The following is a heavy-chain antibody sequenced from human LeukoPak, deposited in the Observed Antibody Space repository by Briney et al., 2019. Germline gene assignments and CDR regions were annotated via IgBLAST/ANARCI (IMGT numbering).Heavy chain of an antibody. V-gene: IGHV3-64*01. J-gene: IGHJ4*02. CDR3: ARERGYDFWSGYPTSYYFDY. D-gene: IGHD3-3*01. Sequence: GGSLRLSCAASGFTFSSYAMHWVRQAPGKGLEYVSAISSNGGSTYYANSVKGRFTISRDNSKNTLYLQMGSLRAEDMAVYYCARERGYDFWSGYPTSYYFDYWGQGTLATVSS. CDR1: GFTFSSYA. CDR2: ISSNGGST.